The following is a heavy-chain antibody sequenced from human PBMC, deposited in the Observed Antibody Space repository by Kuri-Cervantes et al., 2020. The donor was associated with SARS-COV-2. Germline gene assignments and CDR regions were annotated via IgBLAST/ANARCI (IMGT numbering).Heavy chain of an antibody. D-gene: IGHD3-3*01. V-gene: IGHV4-39*07. J-gene: IGHJ3*02. CDR3: ARVKGDDFWSGRQSDAFDI. CDR1: GGSISSQSYY. CDR2: VYYSGST. Sequence: SETLSLTCTVSGGSISSQSYYWGWIRQPPGKGLEWIGSVYYSGSTYYNPSLKSRVTMSVDTSKNQFSLKLSSVTAADTAVYYCARVKGDDFWSGRQSDAFDIWGQGTMVTVSS.